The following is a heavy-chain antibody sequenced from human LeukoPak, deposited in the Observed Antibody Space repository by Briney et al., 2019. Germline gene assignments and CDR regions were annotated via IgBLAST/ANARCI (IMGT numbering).Heavy chain of an antibody. CDR1: GYSFPSYG. CDR2: ISTYNGNT. J-gene: IGHJ4*02. V-gene: IGHV1-18*04. D-gene: IGHD3-16*02. CDR3: ARNSYDYIWGNYRTPDY. Sequence: GASVKVSCKASGYSFPSYGISWVRQAPGQGLACMGWISTYNGNTNYAQKFQGRVTMTTDTSTTTAYMELRSLRSDDTAVYYCARNSYDYIWGNYRTPDYWGQGTLVTVSS.